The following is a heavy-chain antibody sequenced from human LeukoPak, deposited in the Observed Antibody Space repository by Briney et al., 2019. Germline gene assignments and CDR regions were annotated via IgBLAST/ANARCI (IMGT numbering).Heavy chain of an antibody. CDR2: IYYSGST. D-gene: IGHD3-10*01. V-gene: IGHV4-31*03. Sequence: PSQTLSLTCTVSGGSISSGGYYWSWIRQHPGKGLEWIGYIYYSGSTYYNPSLKSRVTISVGTSKNQFSLKLSSVTAADTAVYYCARVRGPPYYWFDPWGQGTLVTVSS. J-gene: IGHJ5*02. CDR1: GGSISSGGYY. CDR3: ARVRGPPYYWFDP.